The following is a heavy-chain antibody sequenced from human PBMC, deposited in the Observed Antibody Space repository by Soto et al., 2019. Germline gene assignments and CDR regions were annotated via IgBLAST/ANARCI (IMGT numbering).Heavy chain of an antibody. J-gene: IGHJ4*02. Sequence: SETLSLTCTVSGSSISSSSYYWGWIRQPPGKGLEWIGSIYYSGSTYYNPSLKSRFTISVDTSNNQFSLKLSSVTAADTAVYYCARHAYYYDSWGQGTLVTVSS. CDR1: GSSISSSSYY. D-gene: IGHD3-22*01. CDR3: ARHAYYYDS. CDR2: IYYSGST. V-gene: IGHV4-39*01.